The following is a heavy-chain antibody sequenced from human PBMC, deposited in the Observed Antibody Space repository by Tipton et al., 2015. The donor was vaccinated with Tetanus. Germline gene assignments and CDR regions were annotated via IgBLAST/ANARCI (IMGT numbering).Heavy chain of an antibody. J-gene: IGHJ4*02. CDR1: GYRFSSYW. D-gene: IGHD6-6*01. V-gene: IGHV5-51*01. CDR2: IYPGDSDT. CDR3: ARLHLRTFASSSGY. Sequence: QLVQSGAEVKKPGESLKISCKGSGYRFSSYWIGWVRQMPGRDLEWMGIIYPGDSDTRYSPSFQGHVTMSADKSMHTAYLQWSSLKASDTAMYYCARLHLRTFASSSGYWGQGSLVTVSS.